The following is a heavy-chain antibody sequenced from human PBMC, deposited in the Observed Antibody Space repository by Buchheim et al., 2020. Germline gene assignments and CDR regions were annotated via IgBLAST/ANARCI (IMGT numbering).Heavy chain of an antibody. CDR3: AISPSGYYLVY. D-gene: IGHD3-22*01. J-gene: IGHJ4*02. CDR2: IYYRVRP. CDR1: GGSISSGGYY. Sequence: QVQLQESGPGLVKPSQTLSLTCTVSGGSISSGGYYWRWIRQHPGKGLERIGYIYYRVRPYYNPSLKSRVTISVDTYKDHFSLKLSSVTAADTAVYYCAISPSGYYLVYWGQGTL. V-gene: IGHV4-31*03.